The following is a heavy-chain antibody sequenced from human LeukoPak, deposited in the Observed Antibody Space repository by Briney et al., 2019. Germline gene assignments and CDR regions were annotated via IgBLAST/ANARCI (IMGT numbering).Heavy chain of an antibody. J-gene: IGHJ3*02. CDR1: GFSFSTYE. Sequence: GGSLRLSCAASGFSFSTYEFHWVRHAPGKGLEWVSYISASGQTIYYADSVKGRFTISRDNSKNTLYLQMNNLRAEGTALYYCSKKALSTGFSHYDIWGLGTMVTVSS. CDR2: ISASGQTI. CDR3: SKKALSTGFSHYDI. D-gene: IGHD1-1*01. V-gene: IGHV3-23*01.